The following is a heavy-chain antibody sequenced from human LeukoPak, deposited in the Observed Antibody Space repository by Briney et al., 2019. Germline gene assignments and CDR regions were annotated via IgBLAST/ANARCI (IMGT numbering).Heavy chain of an antibody. Sequence: SETLSLTCTVSGDSVSSGNYYWSWIRQPAGKGLEWIGRMHSSGSTKYNSSLKSRVTISVDTSKNQLSLKLSSVTAADTAVYCCARDQYYYDSSGYYALYYYYYMDVWGKGTTVTVSS. CDR3: ARDQYYYDSSGYYALYYYYYMDV. D-gene: IGHD3-22*01. V-gene: IGHV4-61*02. J-gene: IGHJ6*03. CDR1: GDSVSSGNYY. CDR2: MHSSGST.